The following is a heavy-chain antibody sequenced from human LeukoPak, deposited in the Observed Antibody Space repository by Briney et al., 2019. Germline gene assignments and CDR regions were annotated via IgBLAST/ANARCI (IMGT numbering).Heavy chain of an antibody. V-gene: IGHV3-74*01. CDR3: ASRGFLNY. CDR2: MSSDGTIT. Sequence: GGSLRLSCAASGFTLKSYWMTWVRQAPGKGLLWVAHMSSDGTITSYADSVKGRFTISRDNAKNTLYLQMNSLRAEDTGVYYCASRGFLNYWGQGTLVTVSS. CDR1: GFTLKSYW. J-gene: IGHJ4*02.